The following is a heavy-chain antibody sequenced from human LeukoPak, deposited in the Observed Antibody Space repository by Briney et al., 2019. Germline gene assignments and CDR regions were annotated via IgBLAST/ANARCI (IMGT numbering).Heavy chain of an antibody. Sequence: GGSLRLSCAASGFTFSSYGMHWVRQAPGKGLERVAVIWYDGSNKYYADSVKGRFTISRDNSKNTLYLQMNSLRAEDTAVYYCAKDSAITMAHYFDYWGQGTLVTVSS. D-gene: IGHD3-10*01. J-gene: IGHJ4*02. V-gene: IGHV3-33*06. CDR1: GFTFSSYG. CDR2: IWYDGSNK. CDR3: AKDSAITMAHYFDY.